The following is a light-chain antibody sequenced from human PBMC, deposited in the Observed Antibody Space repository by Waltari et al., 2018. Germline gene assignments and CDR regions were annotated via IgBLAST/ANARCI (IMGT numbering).Light chain of an antibody. V-gene: IGLV2-11*01. CDR1: SSDVGPNNF. CDR3: CSCVGRNIYWV. CDR2: DIN. J-gene: IGLJ3*02. Sequence: QSALTQPRSVSGSPGQSVTISCTGTSSDVGPNNFVSWYQHHPDKAPKLIIYDINKRPSGVPDRFSGSKSGNTASLPISGLQAEDEADYYCCSCVGRNIYWVFGGGTKLTVL.